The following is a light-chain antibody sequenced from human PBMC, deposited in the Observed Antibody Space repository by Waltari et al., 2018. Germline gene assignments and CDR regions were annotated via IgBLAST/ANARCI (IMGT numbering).Light chain of an antibody. CDR1: QSVGTNY. CDR2: GTS. J-gene: IGKJ1*01. Sequence: EIVLTQSPGTLSLSPEERATLSCRASQSVGTNYLAWYQQKPGQAPRLLIYGTSSRATGIPDRFSGSGYGTDFTLTISRQEPEDFAVYYCQQFGSSPWTFGHGTKVEIK. CDR3: QQFGSSPWT. V-gene: IGKV3-20*01.